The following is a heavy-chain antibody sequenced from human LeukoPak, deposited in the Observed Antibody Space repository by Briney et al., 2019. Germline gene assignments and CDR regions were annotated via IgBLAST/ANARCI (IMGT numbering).Heavy chain of an antibody. D-gene: IGHD4-17*01. CDR1: GGSFSGYY. J-gene: IGHJ4*02. CDR2: INHSGST. CDR3: ALSVMTTVTYIDY. Sequence: SETLSLTCAVYGGSFSGYYWSWIRQPPGKGLEWIGEINHSGSTNYNPSLKSRVTISVDTSKNQSSLKLSSVTAADTAVYYCALSVMTTVTYIDYWGQGTLVTVSS. V-gene: IGHV4-34*01.